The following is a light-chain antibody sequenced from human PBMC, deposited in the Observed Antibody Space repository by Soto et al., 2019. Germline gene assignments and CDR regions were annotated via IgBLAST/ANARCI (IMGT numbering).Light chain of an antibody. CDR3: QSYDGGLSGYV. V-gene: IGLV2-14*01. CDR2: EVS. CDR1: SSDIGTYNF. Sequence: QSALTQPASVSGSPGQSVTISCTGTSSDIGTYNFVSWYQQLPGKAPKLIIYEVSNRPSGVSNRFSGSKSGNTASLTISGLQAEDEGDYYCQSYDGGLSGYVFGPGTKVTVL. J-gene: IGLJ1*01.